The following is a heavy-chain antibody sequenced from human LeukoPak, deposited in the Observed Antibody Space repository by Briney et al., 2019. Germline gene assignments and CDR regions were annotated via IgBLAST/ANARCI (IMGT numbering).Heavy chain of an antibody. CDR2: MNPNSGNT. J-gene: IGHJ4*02. Sequence: ASVTVSCKASGYTFTSYDINWVRQAPGQGLEWMGWMNPNSGNTGYAQKFQGRVTMTRNTSISTAYMELSSLRSEDTAVYYCARFTEMATITGYDYWGQGTLVTVSS. D-gene: IGHD5-12*01. V-gene: IGHV1-8*01. CDR3: ARFTEMATITGYDY. CDR1: GYTFTSYD.